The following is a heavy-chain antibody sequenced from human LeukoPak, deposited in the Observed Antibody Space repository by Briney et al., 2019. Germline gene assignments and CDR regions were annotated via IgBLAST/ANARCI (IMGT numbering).Heavy chain of an antibody. CDR2: IYTSGST. CDR1: GGSISSGSYY. Sequence: SETLSLTCTVSGGSISSGSYYWSWIRQPAGKGLEWIGRIYTSGSTNYNPSLKSRVTISVDTSKNQFSLKLSSVTAADTAVYYCARGIVVVAQLGYYYYYYMDVWGKGTTVTISS. J-gene: IGHJ6*03. CDR3: ARGIVVVAQLGYYYYYYMDV. D-gene: IGHD2-15*01. V-gene: IGHV4-61*02.